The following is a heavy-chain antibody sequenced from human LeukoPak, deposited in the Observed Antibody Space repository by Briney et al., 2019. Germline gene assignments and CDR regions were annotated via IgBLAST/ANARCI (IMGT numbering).Heavy chain of an antibody. V-gene: IGHV3-7*01. CDR3: ARDRYYYDSSGYSDY. CDR2: IKQDGSEK. CDR1: GFTFSSYW. D-gene: IGHD3-22*01. J-gene: IGHJ4*02. Sequence: GGSLRLSCAASGFTFSSYWMSWVRQAPGKGREWVANIKQDGSEKYYVDSVKGRFTISRDNAKNSLYLQMNSLRAEDTAVYYCARDRYYYDSSGYSDYWGQGTLVTVSS.